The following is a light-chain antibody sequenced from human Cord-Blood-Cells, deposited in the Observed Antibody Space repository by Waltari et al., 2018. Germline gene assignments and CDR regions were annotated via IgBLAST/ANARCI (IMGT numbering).Light chain of an antibody. CDR1: RGDVCGYNY. CDR3: SSYTSSSTYV. CDR2: EVS. Sequence: QPDLTKPASVPGSTGQAVTISCNGTRGDVCGYNYFSWYEQHPGKAPKLMIYEVSNRPSGVSNRFSGSKSGNTASLTISGLQAEDEADYYCSSYTSSSTYVFGTGTKVTVL. J-gene: IGLJ1*01. V-gene: IGLV2-14*01.